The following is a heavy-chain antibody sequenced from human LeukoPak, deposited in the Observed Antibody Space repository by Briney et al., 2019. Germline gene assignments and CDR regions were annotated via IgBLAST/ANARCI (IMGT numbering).Heavy chain of an antibody. J-gene: IGHJ4*02. CDR2: IRYDGSKK. Sequence: TGGALRLSCAASGFTFRNYCMHWGRPAPGKGAEWGALIRYDGSKKDYADSVKGRFTISRDNSKNTLYLQMNSLRAEDTAMYYCVRTGDTERFDYWGQGTLVTVSS. CDR3: VRTGDTERFDY. V-gene: IGHV3-30*02. CDR1: GFTFRNYC. D-gene: IGHD3/OR15-3a*01.